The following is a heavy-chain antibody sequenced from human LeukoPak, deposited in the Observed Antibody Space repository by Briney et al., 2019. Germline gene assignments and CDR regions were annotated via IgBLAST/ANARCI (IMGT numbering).Heavy chain of an antibody. J-gene: IGHJ5*02. CDR1: GGTFSSYA. Sequence: GASVKVSCKASGGTFSSYAISWVRQAPGQGLEWMGGIIPIFGTANYAQKFPGRVTITADESTSTAYMELSSLRSEDTAVYYCARDHQGITMVRGVSNWFDPWGQGTLVTVSS. CDR2: IIPIFGTA. CDR3: ARDHQGITMVRGVSNWFDP. V-gene: IGHV1-69*01. D-gene: IGHD3-10*01.